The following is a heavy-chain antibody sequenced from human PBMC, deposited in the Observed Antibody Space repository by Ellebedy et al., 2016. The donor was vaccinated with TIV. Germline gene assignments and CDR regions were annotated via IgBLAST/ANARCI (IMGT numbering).Heavy chain of an antibody. CDR2: VSGSGGST. D-gene: IGHD5-12*01. CDR3: AKTSVDKGNHYYNGMDV. CDR1: GFTFSSYA. V-gene: IGHV3-23*01. Sequence: GESLKISCAASGFTFSSYAMSWVRQAPGKGLEWVSGVSGSGGSTYYADSVKGRFTISRDNSKNTLDLQMSSLRAEDTAVYYCAKTSVDKGNHYYNGMDVWGQGTTVTVSS. J-gene: IGHJ6*02.